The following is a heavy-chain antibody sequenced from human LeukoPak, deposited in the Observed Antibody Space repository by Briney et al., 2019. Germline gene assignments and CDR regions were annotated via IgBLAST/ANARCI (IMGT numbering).Heavy chain of an antibody. D-gene: IGHD6-19*01. V-gene: IGHV3-30*02. CDR1: GFSFSSYD. CDR3: AKEGSGWYYLDY. J-gene: IGHJ4*02. Sequence: GGTLRLSCAASGFSFSSYDIHWVRQAPGKGLEWVTFIESDGSSKYYADSVKGRFTISRDNSKNTVYVEIINLGPEDTAVYYCAKEGSGWYYLDYWGQGTVVTVSS. CDR2: IESDGSSK.